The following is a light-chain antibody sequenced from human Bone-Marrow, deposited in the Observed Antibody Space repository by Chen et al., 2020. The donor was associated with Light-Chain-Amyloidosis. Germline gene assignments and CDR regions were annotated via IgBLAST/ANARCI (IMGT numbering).Light chain of an antibody. CDR1: SSAVGGDNH. CDR2: EVT. CDR3: SSYTSTNPLV. V-gene: IGLV2-14*01. Sequence: QSALTQPASVSGSPGQSITISCTGTSSAVGGDNHVSWYQPHPDQAPKLMIYEVTNRPSWVPYRFSGSKSANTASLTISGLQTEDEADYFCSSYTSTNPLVFGSGTRVTVL. J-gene: IGLJ1*01.